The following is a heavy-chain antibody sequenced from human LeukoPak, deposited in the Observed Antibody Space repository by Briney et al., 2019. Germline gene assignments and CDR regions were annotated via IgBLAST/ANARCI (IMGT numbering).Heavy chain of an antibody. CDR1: GYTFTGYY. V-gene: IGHV1-2*06. J-gene: IGHJ5*01. CDR2: INPNSGGT. CDR3: AREHDDILTGYYAPFPAFDS. D-gene: IGHD3-9*01. Sequence: GASVKVSCKASGYTFTGYYMHWVRQAPGQGLEWMGRINPNSGGTNYAQKFQGRVTMTRDTSISTAYMELSRLRSDDTAVYYCAREHDDILTGYYAPFPAFDSWGQGTLVTVSS.